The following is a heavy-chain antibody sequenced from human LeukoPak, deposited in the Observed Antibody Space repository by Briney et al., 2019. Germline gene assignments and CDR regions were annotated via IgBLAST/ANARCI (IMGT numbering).Heavy chain of an antibody. Sequence: PGGSLRLSCAASGFTFDDYGMSWVRQAPGKGLEWVSGINWNGGSTGYADSVKGRFTISRDNAKNSLYLQMNSLRAEDTALYYCARDESSPTIYLPDYWGQGTLVTVPS. CDR1: GFTFDDYG. CDR2: INWNGGST. D-gene: IGHD2-2*02. CDR3: ARDESSPTIYLPDY. V-gene: IGHV3-20*04. J-gene: IGHJ4*02.